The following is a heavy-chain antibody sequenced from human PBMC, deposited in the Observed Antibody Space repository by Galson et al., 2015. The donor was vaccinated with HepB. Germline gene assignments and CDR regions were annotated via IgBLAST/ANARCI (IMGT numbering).Heavy chain of an antibody. Sequence: SVKVSCKASGYTFTSYYMHWVRQAPGQGLEWMGIINPSGGSTSYAQKFQGRVTMTRDTSTSTVYMELSSLRSEDTAAYYCARGGVVVPAAHYYYYGMDVWGQGTTVTVSS. CDR1: GYTFTSYY. D-gene: IGHD2-2*01. CDR2: INPSGGST. V-gene: IGHV1-46*01. J-gene: IGHJ6*02. CDR3: ARGGVVVPAAHYYYYGMDV.